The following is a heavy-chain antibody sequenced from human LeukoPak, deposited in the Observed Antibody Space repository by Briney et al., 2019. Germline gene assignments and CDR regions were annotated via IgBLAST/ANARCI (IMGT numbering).Heavy chain of an antibody. J-gene: IGHJ6*02. Sequence: SETLSLTCTVSGGSISSYYWSWIRQPAGKGLGLIGRIYTSGSTNYNPSLKSRVTMSVDTSKNQFCLKLSSVTAADTAVYYCARVKYYYYGMDVWGQGTTVTVSS. CDR2: IYTSGST. V-gene: IGHV4-4*07. CDR3: ARVKYYYYGMDV. CDR1: GGSISSYY.